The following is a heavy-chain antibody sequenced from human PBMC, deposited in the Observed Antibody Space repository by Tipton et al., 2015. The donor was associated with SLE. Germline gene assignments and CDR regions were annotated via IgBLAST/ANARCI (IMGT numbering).Heavy chain of an antibody. CDR3: ARRDGYNGDDAFDL. Sequence: LRLSCAASGFTFSDYYMSWIRQPPGKGLEWIGYIYYSGIPYYNPSLKSRVTISVDTSKNHFSLKLSSVTAADTAVYYCARRDGYNGDDAFDLWGQGTMVIVSS. CDR2: IYYSGIP. V-gene: IGHV4-59*01. J-gene: IGHJ3*01. D-gene: IGHD5-24*01. CDR1: GFTFSDYY.